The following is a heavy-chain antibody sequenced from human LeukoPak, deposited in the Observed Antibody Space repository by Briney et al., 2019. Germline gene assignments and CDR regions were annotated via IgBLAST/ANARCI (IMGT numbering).Heavy chain of an antibody. V-gene: IGHV3-21*01. CDR1: GFTVSSNY. CDR2: ISSSSSYI. CDR3: ARAPLWFGDHERWFDP. J-gene: IGHJ5*02. D-gene: IGHD3-10*01. Sequence: PGGSLRLSCVASGFTVSSNYMNWVRQAPGKGLEWVSSISSSSSYIYYADSVKGRFTISRDNAKNSLYLQMNSLRAEDTAVYYCARAPLWFGDHERWFDPWGQGTLVTVSS.